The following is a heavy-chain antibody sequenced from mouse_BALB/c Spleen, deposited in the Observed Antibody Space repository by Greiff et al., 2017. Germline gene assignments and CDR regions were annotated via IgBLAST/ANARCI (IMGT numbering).Heavy chain of an antibody. CDR1: GYSITSGYY. Sequence: DVKLQESGPGLVKPSQSLSLTCSVTGYSITSGYYWNWIRQFPGNKLEWMGYISYDGSNNYNPSLKNRISITRDTSKNQFFLKLNSVTTEDTATYYCARGAAPYYAMDYWGQGTSVTVSS. J-gene: IGHJ4*01. CDR2: ISYDGSN. D-gene: IGHD1-2*01. CDR3: ARGAAPYYAMDY. V-gene: IGHV3-6*02.